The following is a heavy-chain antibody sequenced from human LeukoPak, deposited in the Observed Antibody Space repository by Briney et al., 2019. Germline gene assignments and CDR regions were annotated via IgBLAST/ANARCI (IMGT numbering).Heavy chain of an antibody. Sequence: GGSLRLSCALSGVTLSNYGMSWVRQAPGKGVEWVAGISGRGGSTNYADSVKGRFIISRDSPKNTLYLQMNSLRAEDTAMYFCAKRGVVIRVILVGFHKEAYYFDSWGQGALVTVSS. CDR3: AKRGVVIRVILVGFHKEAYYFDS. CDR1: GVTLSNYG. CDR2: ISGRGGST. J-gene: IGHJ4*02. D-gene: IGHD3-22*01. V-gene: IGHV3-23*01.